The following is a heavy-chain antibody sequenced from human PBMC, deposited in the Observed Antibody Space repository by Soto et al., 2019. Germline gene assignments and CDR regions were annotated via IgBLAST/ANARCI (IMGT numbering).Heavy chain of an antibody. D-gene: IGHD3-3*01. CDR2: ISYDGSNK. J-gene: IGHJ4*02. CDR3: AKDLPSLRFLEWLPSPDVLDY. V-gene: IGHV3-30*18. Sequence: GGSLRLSCAASGFTFSSYGMHWVRQAPGKGLEWVAVISYDGSNKYYADSVKGRFTISRDNSKNTLYLQMNSLRAEDTAVYYCAKDLPSLRFLEWLPSPDVLDYWGQGTLVTVSS. CDR1: GFTFSSYG.